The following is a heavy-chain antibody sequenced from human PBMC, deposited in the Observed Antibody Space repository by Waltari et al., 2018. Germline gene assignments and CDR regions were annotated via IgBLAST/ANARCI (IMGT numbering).Heavy chain of an antibody. V-gene: IGHV4-34*01. CDR1: GGSLSGYY. D-gene: IGHD3-16*01. Sequence: QVLLQPGGARLLKPSETLSLPCGVSGGSLSGYYWSWIRQPPGKGLQWIGEINQGGSTKYNPSLNSRVTISVDTSNNQFSLKLTSVTAADTAVYYCVRHVGGSRGIDYWGQGTLITVSS. CDR3: VRHVGGSRGIDY. J-gene: IGHJ4*02. CDR2: INQGGST.